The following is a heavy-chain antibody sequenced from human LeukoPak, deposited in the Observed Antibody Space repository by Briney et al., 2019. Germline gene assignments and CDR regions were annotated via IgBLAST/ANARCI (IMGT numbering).Heavy chain of an antibody. CDR2: INPSGGST. CDR1: GYTFTSYY. CDR3: ARDSTVTTFPNWFDP. J-gene: IGHJ5*02. Sequence: ASVKVSCKASGYTFTSYYMHWVRQAPGQGLEWMGIINPSGGSTSYAQKFQGRVTMTRDMSTSTVYMELSSLRSEDTAVYYCARDSTVTTFPNWFDPWGQGTLVTVSS. D-gene: IGHD4-17*01. V-gene: IGHV1-46*01.